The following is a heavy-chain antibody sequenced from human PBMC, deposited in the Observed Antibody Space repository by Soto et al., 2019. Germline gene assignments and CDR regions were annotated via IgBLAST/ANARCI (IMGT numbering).Heavy chain of an antibody. CDR1: GYSFTSYW. CDR3: ASQQTTMTSNFYYYYGMDV. J-gene: IGHJ6*02. D-gene: IGHD4-17*01. Sequence: GESLKISCKGSGYSFTSYWIGWVRQMPGKGLEWMGIIYPGDSDTRYSPSFQGQVTISADKSISTAYLQWSSLKASDTAMYYCASQQTTMTSNFYYYYGMDVWGQGTTVTVSS. V-gene: IGHV5-51*01. CDR2: IYPGDSDT.